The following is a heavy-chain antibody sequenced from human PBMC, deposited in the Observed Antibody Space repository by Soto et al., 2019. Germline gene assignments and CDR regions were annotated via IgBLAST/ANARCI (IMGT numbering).Heavy chain of an antibody. CDR2: INSDGSST. CDR1: GFTFSSYW. J-gene: IGHJ4*02. V-gene: IGHV3-74*01. Sequence: GGSLRLSCAASGFTFSSYWMHWVRQAPGKGLVWVSRINSDGSSTSYADSVKGRFTISRDNAKNTLYLQMNSLRAEDTAVYYCAKLAVAGTTPFDYWGQGTLVTVSS. CDR3: AKLAVAGTTPFDY. D-gene: IGHD6-19*01.